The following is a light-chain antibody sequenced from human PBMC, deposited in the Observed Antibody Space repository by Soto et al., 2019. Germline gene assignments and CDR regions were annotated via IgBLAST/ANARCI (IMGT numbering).Light chain of an antibody. CDR2: GAS. V-gene: IGKV3-15*01. Sequence: EIVMTQSPATLSVSPGERATLSCRASQSVSSNLVWYQQKPGQAPRLLIYGASTRATGIPARFSGSGSGTEFTLTISSLQSEDFAVYYCQQYNNWPPRFGQGTKVEIK. CDR3: QQYNNWPPR. CDR1: QSVSSN. J-gene: IGKJ1*01.